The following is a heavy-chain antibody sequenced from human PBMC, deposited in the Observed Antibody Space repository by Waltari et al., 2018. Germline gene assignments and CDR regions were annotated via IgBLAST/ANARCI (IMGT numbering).Heavy chain of an antibody. V-gene: IGHV4-34*01. CDR2: INHSGST. D-gene: IGHD3-3*01. CDR3: ARARITIFGVVNPFDP. J-gene: IGHJ5*02. Sequence: QVQLQQWGAGLLKPSETLSLTCAVYGGSFSGYYWSWIRQPPGKGLEWIGEINHSGSTSYNPSLKSRVTISVDTSKNQFSLKLSSVTAADTAVYYCARARITIFGVVNPFDPWGQGTLVTVSS. CDR1: GGSFSGYY.